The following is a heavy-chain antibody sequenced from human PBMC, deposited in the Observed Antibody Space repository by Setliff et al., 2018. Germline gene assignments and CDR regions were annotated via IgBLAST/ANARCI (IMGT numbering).Heavy chain of an antibody. J-gene: IGHJ4*02. Sequence: LSLTCTVSGGSISSGSYYWSWIRQPAGKGLEWIGRIYTSGSTYYNPSLKSRVSISVDTSKNQFSLKLSSVTAADTAVYYCARESRYYYDNLGTLDYWGQGTLVTVSS. V-gene: IGHV4-61*02. CDR1: GGSISSGSYY. CDR3: ARESRYYYDNLGTLDY. D-gene: IGHD3-22*01. CDR2: IYTSGST.